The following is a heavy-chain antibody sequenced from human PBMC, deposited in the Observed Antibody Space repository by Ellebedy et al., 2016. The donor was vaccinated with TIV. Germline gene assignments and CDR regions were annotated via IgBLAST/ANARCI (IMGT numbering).Heavy chain of an antibody. J-gene: IGHJ4*02. Sequence: KVSCKGSAYSFTNYWIGWVRQMPGKGLEWMGMIYPGNFDSSYIPSFQGQVTISADKSTTTAYLQWSSLKASDTAMYYCVKHDGSSSFDYWGQGTLVTVSS. CDR3: VKHDGSSSFDY. CDR1: AYSFTNYW. CDR2: IYPGNFDS. D-gene: IGHD2-2*01. V-gene: IGHV5-51*01.